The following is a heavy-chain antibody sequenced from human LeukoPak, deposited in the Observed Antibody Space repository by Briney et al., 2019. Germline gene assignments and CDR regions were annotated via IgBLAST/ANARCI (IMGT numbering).Heavy chain of an antibody. CDR1: GVSFSGYY. D-gene: IGHD3-10*01. CDR3: ARERVWYYYGSGSYYTFDY. J-gene: IGHJ4*02. Sequence: KTSETLSLTCAVYGVSFSGYYWSWIRQPPGKGLEWIGEINHSGSTNYNPSLKSRVTISVDTSKNQFSLKLSSVTAADTAVYYCARERVWYYYGSGSYYTFDYWGQGTLVTVSS. CDR2: INHSGST. V-gene: IGHV4-34*01.